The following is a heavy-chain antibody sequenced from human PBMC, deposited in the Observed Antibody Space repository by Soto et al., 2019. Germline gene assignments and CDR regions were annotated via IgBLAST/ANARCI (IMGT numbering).Heavy chain of an antibody. CDR2: IDPGNGNT. CDR1: GYTFTGNA. J-gene: IGHJ4*02. CDR3: ARSETGYSRFDY. V-gene: IGHV1-3*01. D-gene: IGHD3-9*01. Sequence: QVQLVQSGAEVKNPGASVKVSCRASGYTFTGNAIHWIRQAPGQRLEWIGKIDPGNGNTKYSQNFQGRVTITRDTSASAAYMELNTLGSGDTSIYYCARSETGYSRFDYWGQGTLVTVSS.